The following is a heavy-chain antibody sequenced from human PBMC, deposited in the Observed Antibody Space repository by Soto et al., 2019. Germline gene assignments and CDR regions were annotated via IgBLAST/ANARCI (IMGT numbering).Heavy chain of an antibody. CDR2: IFHDGNT. Sequence: SETLSLTCAVSGASIGSGGWWSWVRQPPGKGLEWIAEIFHDGNTNYSPSLKSRVTISVDKSQNQFSLNVYSATAADTAVYYCARHEGWTGPDQWGQGTLVTVSS. V-gene: IGHV4-4*02. J-gene: IGHJ5*02. CDR3: ARHEGWTGPDQ. CDR1: GASIGSGGW. D-gene: IGHD2-8*02.